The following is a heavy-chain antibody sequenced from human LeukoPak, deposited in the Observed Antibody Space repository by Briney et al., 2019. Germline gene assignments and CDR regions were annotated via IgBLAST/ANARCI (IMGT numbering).Heavy chain of an antibody. D-gene: IGHD1-14*01. CDR3: ARHLKNTATGIDY. CDR2: IYPGDSDT. Sequence: GESLKISCKASGYSFTTYWVGWVRQMPGKGLEWMAIIYPGDSDTRYSPSFQGHVTISADTSISTAYLHWSSLKASDTAMYYCARHLKNTATGIDYWGQGTLVTVSS. CDR1: GYSFTTYW. J-gene: IGHJ4*02. V-gene: IGHV5-51*01.